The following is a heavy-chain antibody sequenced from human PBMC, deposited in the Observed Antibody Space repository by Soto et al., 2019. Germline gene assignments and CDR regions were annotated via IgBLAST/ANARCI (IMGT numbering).Heavy chain of an antibody. D-gene: IGHD6-13*01. V-gene: IGHV4-34*01. CDR2: INHSGST. CDR3: ARRSIAAAGTTSTRYYYYYMDV. J-gene: IGHJ6*03. CDR1: GGSFSGYY. Sequence: SETLSLTYAVYGGSFSGYYWSWIRQPPGKGLEWIGEINHSGSTNYNPSLKSRVTISVDTSKNQFSLKLSSVTAADTAVYYCARRSIAAAGTTSTRYYYYYMDVWGKGTTVTVSS.